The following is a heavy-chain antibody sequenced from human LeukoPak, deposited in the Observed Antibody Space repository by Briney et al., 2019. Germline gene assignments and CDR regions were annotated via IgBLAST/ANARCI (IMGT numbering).Heavy chain of an antibody. Sequence: GGSLRLSCAASGFTFSSYAMHWVRQAPGKGLEWVSGISWNSGSIGYANSVKGRFTISRDNAKNSLYLQMNSLRAEDTALYYCAKSIRTVTSSGAFDIWGQGTMVTVSS. CDR2: ISWNSGSI. J-gene: IGHJ3*02. D-gene: IGHD4-17*01. CDR1: GFTFSSYA. CDR3: AKSIRTVTSSGAFDI. V-gene: IGHV3-9*01.